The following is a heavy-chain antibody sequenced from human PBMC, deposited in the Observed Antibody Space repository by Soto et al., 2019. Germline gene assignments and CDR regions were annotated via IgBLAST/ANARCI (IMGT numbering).Heavy chain of an antibody. V-gene: IGHV4-31*03. CDR3: ARSNYYDSSGSADAFDI. D-gene: IGHD3-22*01. CDR1: GGSISSGGYY. CDR2: IYYSGST. J-gene: IGHJ3*02. Sequence: QVQLQESGPGLVKPSQTLSLTCTVSGGSISSGGYYWSWIRQHPGKGLEWIGYIYYSGSTYYNPSLKSRVTISVDTSKNRFSLKLSSVTAADTAVYYCARSNYYDSSGSADAFDIWGQGTMVTVSS.